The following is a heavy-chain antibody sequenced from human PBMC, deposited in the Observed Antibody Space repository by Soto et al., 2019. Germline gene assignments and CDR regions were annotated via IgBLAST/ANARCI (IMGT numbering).Heavy chain of an antibody. J-gene: IGHJ4*02. CDR3: AKTIRGGYSSSGYSLDY. Sequence: EVQLLESGGDLVQPGGSLRLSCAASGFTFTNYAMTWVRQAPGKGLEWVSTISGGGSITYYADSLKGRFTISRDNSKNTLNLQINGLRAEDTAVYYCAKTIRGGYSSSGYSLDYWGQGTLFTVSS. V-gene: IGHV3-23*01. CDR2: ISGGGSIT. D-gene: IGHD6-13*01. CDR1: GFTFTNYA.